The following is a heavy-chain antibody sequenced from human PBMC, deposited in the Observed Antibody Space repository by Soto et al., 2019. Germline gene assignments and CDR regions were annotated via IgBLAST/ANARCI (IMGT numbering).Heavy chain of an antibody. CDR3: ARYPPPANRYVGDYYGMGV. D-gene: IGHD3-16*01. CDR2: IYPGDSDT. V-gene: IGHV5-51*01. CDR1: GYSFTSYW. Sequence: PGESLKISCKGSGYSFTSYWIGWVRQMPGKGLEWMGIIYPGDSDTRYSPSFQGQVTISADKSISTAYLQWSSLKASDTAMYYCARYPPPANRYVGDYYGMGVWGQGTTVTVSS. J-gene: IGHJ6*02.